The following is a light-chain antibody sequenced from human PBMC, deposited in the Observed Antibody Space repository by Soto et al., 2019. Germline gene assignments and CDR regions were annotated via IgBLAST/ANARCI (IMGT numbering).Light chain of an antibody. J-gene: IGKJ3*01. CDR2: AAS. V-gene: IGKV1-39*01. CDR3: LQSSSTPPFT. CDR1: QPISIY. Sequence: DIQMTQSPSSLSASVGDRVTMTCRASQPISIYLNWYQQKPGRAPKILIYAASRLRCGVPSRFSADGSGTDFTLTISSLQPEDFATYYCLQSSSTPPFTFGPGTKVDLK.